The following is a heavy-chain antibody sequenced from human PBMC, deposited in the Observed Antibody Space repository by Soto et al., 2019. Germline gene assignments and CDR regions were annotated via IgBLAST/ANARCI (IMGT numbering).Heavy chain of an antibody. Sequence: SVKVSCKASGGTFSSYAISWVRQAPGQGLEWMGGIIPIFGTANYAQKFQGRVTITADESTSTAYMELSSLRSEDTAVYYCARLGVDTAMVPDDYWGQGTLVTVS. D-gene: IGHD5-18*01. V-gene: IGHV1-69*13. CDR3: ARLGVDTAMVPDDY. J-gene: IGHJ4*02. CDR1: GGTFSSYA. CDR2: IIPIFGTA.